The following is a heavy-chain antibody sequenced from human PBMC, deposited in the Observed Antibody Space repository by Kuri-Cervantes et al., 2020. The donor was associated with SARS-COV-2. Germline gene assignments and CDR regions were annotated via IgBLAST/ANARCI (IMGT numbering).Heavy chain of an antibody. J-gene: IGHJ6*02. CDR3: ARDRAVYAFTPHSDMDV. Sequence: ASVKVSCKASGYTFTGYYMHWVRQAPGQGLEWMGWINPNSGGTNYAPKLQGRVIMTTDTSTSTTYMELRSLRSDDTAVYYCARDRAVYAFTPHSDMDVWGQGTTVTVSS. CDR2: INPNSGGT. CDR1: GYTFTGYY. D-gene: IGHD2-8*01. V-gene: IGHV1-2*02.